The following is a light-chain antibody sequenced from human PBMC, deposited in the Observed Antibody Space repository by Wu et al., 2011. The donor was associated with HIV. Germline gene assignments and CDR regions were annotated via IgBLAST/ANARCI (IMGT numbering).Light chain of an antibody. CDR2: DAS. J-gene: IGKJ5*01. CDR3: QQGSTWPLT. V-gene: IGKV3-11*01. Sequence: EVVLTQSPATLSLSPGQRATLSCRASRSINSLLAWYQQKPGQAPRLLIYDASNRATGIPARFSGSGSGTDFTLTISSLEPEDFAVYYCQQGSTWPLTFGQGTRLEIQ. CDR1: RSINSL.